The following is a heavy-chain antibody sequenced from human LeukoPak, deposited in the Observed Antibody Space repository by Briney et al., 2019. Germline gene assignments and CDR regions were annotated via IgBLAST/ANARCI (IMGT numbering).Heavy chain of an antibody. V-gene: IGHV3-21*01. CDR3: AKRAVAGIIDAFDI. CDR1: GFTFSSYS. CDR2: ISSSSSYI. J-gene: IGHJ3*02. D-gene: IGHD6-19*01. Sequence: GGSPRLSCAASGFTFSSYSMNWVRQAPGKGLEWVSSISSSSSYIYYADSVKGRFTISRDNAKNSLYLQMNSLRAEDTAVYYCAKRAVAGIIDAFDIWGQGTMVTVSS.